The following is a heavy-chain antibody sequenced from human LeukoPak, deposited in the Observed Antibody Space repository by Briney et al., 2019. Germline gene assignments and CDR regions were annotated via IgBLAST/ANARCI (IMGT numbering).Heavy chain of an antibody. CDR1: GYTFTSYY. D-gene: IGHD7-27*01. J-gene: IGHJ4*02. CDR2: INTSGTNT. Sequence: ASLKVSCKASGYTFTSYYMHWVRLAPGQGLEWMGLINTSGTNTNYAQKFLGRLTMTRDTSTSTVYMELSSLRSVDTAVYYCARELSGGYFDYWGQGTLVTVS. V-gene: IGHV1-46*01. CDR3: ARELSGGYFDY.